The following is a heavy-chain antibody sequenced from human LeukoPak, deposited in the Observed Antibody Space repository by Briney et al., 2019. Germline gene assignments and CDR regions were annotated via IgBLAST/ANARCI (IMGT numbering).Heavy chain of an antibody. Sequence: GGSLTLSCAASVFTLRRYSMNWVRQAPAKGPQWVSYISSSSSAIYYADSVRGRFTISRDNAKNSLYLQMNSLRDEDTAVYYCARDGEMATNPYYFDYWGQGTLVTVSS. CDR1: VFTLRRYS. J-gene: IGHJ4*02. D-gene: IGHD5-24*01. CDR3: ARDGEMATNPYYFDY. V-gene: IGHV3-48*02. CDR2: ISSSSSAI.